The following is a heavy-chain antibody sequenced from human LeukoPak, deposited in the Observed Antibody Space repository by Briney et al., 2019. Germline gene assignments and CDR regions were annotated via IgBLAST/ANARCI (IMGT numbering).Heavy chain of an antibody. J-gene: IGHJ6*02. CDR2: ISYDGSNK. V-gene: IGHV3-30-3*01. Sequence: PGGSLRLSCAASGFTFSSYAMHWVRQAPGKGLEWVAVISYDGSNKYYADSVKGRFTISRDNSKNTLYLQMNSLRAEDTAVYYCAREEELLWFGELLHEIGHYYGMDVWGQGTTVTVSS. CDR1: GFTFSSYA. D-gene: IGHD3-10*01. CDR3: AREEELLWFGELLHEIGHYYGMDV.